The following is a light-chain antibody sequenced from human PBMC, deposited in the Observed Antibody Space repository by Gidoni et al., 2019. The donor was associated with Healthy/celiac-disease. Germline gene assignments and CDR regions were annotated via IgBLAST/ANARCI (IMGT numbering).Light chain of an antibody. CDR1: QSVSSSY. Sequence: DIVLPPSPGTLSLSPGERATLSCRASQSVSSSYLAWYKQKPGQAPRLLIYGASSRATGIPDRFSGSGSGTDFTLTISRLEPEDFAVYYCQQYGSSPNTFGQGTKLEIK. CDR2: GAS. CDR3: QQYGSSPNT. V-gene: IGKV3-20*01. J-gene: IGKJ2*01.